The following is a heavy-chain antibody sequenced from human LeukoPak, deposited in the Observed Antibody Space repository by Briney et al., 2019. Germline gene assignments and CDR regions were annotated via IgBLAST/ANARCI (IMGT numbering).Heavy chain of an antibody. CDR2: ISVSGGST. D-gene: IGHD2-21*02. V-gene: IGHV3-23*01. J-gene: IGHJ4*02. CDR1: GFILSNYW. Sequence: GGSLRLSCAASGFILSNYWMGWVRRAPGKGLEWVSAISVSGGSTYYADSVKGRFTISRDNSKNTLYLQMNSLRAEETAVYYCAKERSRGGDCLDYWGQGTLVTVSS. CDR3: AKERSRGGDCLDY.